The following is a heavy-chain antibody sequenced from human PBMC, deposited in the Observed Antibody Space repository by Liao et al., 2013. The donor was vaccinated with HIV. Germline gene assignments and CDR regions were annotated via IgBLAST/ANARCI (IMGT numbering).Heavy chain of an antibody. Sequence: QVQLQESGPGLVKPSQTLSLTCTVSGGSISSGSYYWSWIRQPAGKGLEWIGRIYTSGSTNYNPSLKSRVTISVDTSKNQFSLKLSSVTAADTAVYYCARDGYDFWSGYKSPGSYFDYWGQGTLVTVSS. V-gene: IGHV4-61*02. CDR2: IYTSGST. J-gene: IGHJ4*02. CDR1: GGSISSGSYY. CDR3: ARDGYDFWSGYKSPGSYFDY. D-gene: IGHD3-3*01.